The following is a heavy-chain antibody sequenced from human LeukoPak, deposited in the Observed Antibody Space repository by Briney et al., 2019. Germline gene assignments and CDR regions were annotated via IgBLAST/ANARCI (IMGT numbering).Heavy chain of an antibody. CDR2: INHSGST. V-gene: IGHV4-34*01. J-gene: IGHJ6*03. D-gene: IGHD4-17*01. CDR1: GGSFSGYY. CDR3: ARRREGDYGDYRYYYYYMDV. Sequence: PSETLSLTCAVYGGSFSGYYWSWIRQPPGKGLEWIGEINHSGSTNYNPSLKSRVTISVDTSKNQFSLKLSSVTAADTAVYYCARRREGDYGDYRYYYYYMDVWGKGTTVTISS.